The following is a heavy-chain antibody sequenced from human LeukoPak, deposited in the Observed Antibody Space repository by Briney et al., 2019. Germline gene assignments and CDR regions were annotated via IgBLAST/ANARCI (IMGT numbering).Heavy chain of an antibody. Sequence: SETLSLTCTVSGGSISSYYWSWIRQPAGKGLEWIGRIYTSGSTNYNPSLKSRATMSVDTSKNQFSLKLSSVTAADTAVYYCARVGWFGELDIYYFDYWGQGTLVTVSS. CDR1: GGSISSYY. J-gene: IGHJ4*02. CDR3: ARVGWFGELDIYYFDY. D-gene: IGHD3-10*01. CDR2: IYTSGST. V-gene: IGHV4-4*07.